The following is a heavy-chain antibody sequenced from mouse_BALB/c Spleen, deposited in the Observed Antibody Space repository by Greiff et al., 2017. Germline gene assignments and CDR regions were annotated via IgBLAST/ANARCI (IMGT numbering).Heavy chain of an antibody. Sequence: VQLQQSGPQLVRPGASVKISCKASGYSFTSYWMHWVKQRPGQGLEWIGMIDPSDSETRLNQKFKDKATLTVDKSSSTAYMQLSSPTSEDSAVYYCASAGGYSFAYWGQGTLVTVSA. CDR2: IDPSDSET. CDR3: ASAGGYSFAY. D-gene: IGHD1-2*01. V-gene: IGHV1S126*01. CDR1: GYSFTSYW. J-gene: IGHJ3*01.